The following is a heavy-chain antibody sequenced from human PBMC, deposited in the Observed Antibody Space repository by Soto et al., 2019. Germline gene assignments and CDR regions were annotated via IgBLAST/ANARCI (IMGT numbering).Heavy chain of an antibody. CDR3: ARDDGSSHLGMDV. CDR1: GFTFSSYG. CDR2: IWYDGSNK. V-gene: IGHV3-33*01. D-gene: IGHD6-6*01. Sequence: RRLSCAASGFTFSSYGMHWVRQAPGKGLEWVAVIWYDGSNKYYADSVKGRFTISRDNSKNTLYLQMNSLRAEDTAVYYCARDDGSSHLGMDVWGQGTTVTVSS. J-gene: IGHJ6*02.